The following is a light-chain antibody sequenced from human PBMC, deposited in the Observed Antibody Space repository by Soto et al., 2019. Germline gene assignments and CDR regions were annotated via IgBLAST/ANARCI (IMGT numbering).Light chain of an antibody. J-gene: IGLJ2*01. V-gene: IGLV2-23*01. CDR3: CSYGGSSTYVV. Sequence: QSALTQPPSASGSPGQSVTISCTGTSSDVGSYNLVSWYQQHPGKAPKLMIYEGSKRPSGVSNRFSGSKSGNTASLTISGLQAEDEADYYCCSYGGSSTYVVFGGGTQLTVL. CDR1: SSDVGSYNL. CDR2: EGS.